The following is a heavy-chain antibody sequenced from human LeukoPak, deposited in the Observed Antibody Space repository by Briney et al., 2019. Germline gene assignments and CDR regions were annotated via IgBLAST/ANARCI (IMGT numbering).Heavy chain of an antibody. CDR3: ARGRMTTVKEFDY. D-gene: IGHD4-17*01. J-gene: IGHJ4*02. CDR2: INHSGSA. Sequence: SETLSLTCAVYGGSFSGYYWSWIRQPPGKGLEWIGEINHSGSANYNPSLKSRVTISVDTPKNQFSLKLSSVTAADTAVYYCARGRMTTVKEFDYWGQGTLVTVSS. V-gene: IGHV4-34*01. CDR1: GGSFSGYY.